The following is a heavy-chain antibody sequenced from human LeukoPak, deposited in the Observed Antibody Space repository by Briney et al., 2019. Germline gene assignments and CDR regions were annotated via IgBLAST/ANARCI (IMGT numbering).Heavy chain of an antibody. Sequence: GGSLRLSCAASGFTFSSYAMSWVRQAPGKGLEWVSAISGSGGSTYYADSVKGRFTISRDNSKNTLYLQMNSLRAEDTAVYYCARPGDGMGTTGYYYGLDVWGQGTTVTVSS. CDR2: ISGSGGST. V-gene: IGHV3-23*01. CDR1: GFTFSSYA. D-gene: IGHD1-26*01. J-gene: IGHJ6*02. CDR3: ARPGDGMGTTGYYYGLDV.